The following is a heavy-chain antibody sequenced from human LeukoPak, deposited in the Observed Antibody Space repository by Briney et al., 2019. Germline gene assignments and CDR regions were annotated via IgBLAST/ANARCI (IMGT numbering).Heavy chain of an antibody. CDR3: ARVRGGGVVITYYMDV. CDR2: INWNGGST. V-gene: IGHV3-20*04. Sequence: GGSLRLSCAASGFTFDDYAMSWVRQVPGKGLEWVSGINWNGGSTGYADSVKGRFTISRDNAKNSLYLQMNSMRAEDTALYYCARVRGGGVVITYYMDVWGKGTTVTVSS. D-gene: IGHD3-3*01. CDR1: GFTFDDYA. J-gene: IGHJ6*03.